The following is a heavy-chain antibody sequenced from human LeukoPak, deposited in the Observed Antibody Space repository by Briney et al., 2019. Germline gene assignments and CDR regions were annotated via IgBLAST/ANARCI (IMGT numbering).Heavy chain of an antibody. Sequence: GGSLRLSCLTSGFTLSTNAMSWVRQAPGKGLEWISGISGSGASTYYADSVKGRFTISRDDSRNTLYLQMNSLRGDDTAVYYCAKDVGKRESLHFFDYWGQGTLVTVSS. CDR1: GFTLSTNA. V-gene: IGHV3-23*01. CDR2: ISGSGAST. J-gene: IGHJ4*02. D-gene: IGHD1-26*01. CDR3: AKDVGKRESLHFFDY.